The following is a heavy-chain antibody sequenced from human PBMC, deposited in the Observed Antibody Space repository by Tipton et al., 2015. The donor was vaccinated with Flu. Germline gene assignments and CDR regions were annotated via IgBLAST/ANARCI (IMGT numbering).Heavy chain of an antibody. D-gene: IGHD3-3*01. CDR1: GFTFSNAW. CDR2: IKSKTDGGTT. V-gene: IGHV3-15*01. J-gene: IGHJ6*02. Sequence: SLRLSCAASGFTFSNAWMSWVRQASGKGLEWVGRIKSKTDGGTTDYAAPVKGRFTISRDDSKNTLYLQMNSLKTEDTAVYYCTTQGGLTIFGVIITRGYYYGMDVWGQGTTVTVSS. CDR3: TTQGGLTIFGVIITRGYYYGMDV.